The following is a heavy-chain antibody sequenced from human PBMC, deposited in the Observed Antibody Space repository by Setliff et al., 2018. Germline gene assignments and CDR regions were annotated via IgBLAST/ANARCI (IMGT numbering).Heavy chain of an antibody. D-gene: IGHD3-16*01. CDR2: IHTSGST. CDR3: ARRTFGSGRFDP. J-gene: IGHJ5*02. Sequence: SETLSLTCTVSGDSISSGSYDWSWIRQPAGKGLEWIGQIHTSGSTNYSPSRKSRVTISIDTSKNQFSLKLNSVTATDTALYYCARRTFGSGRFDPWGQGTLVTVSS. V-gene: IGHV4-61*09. CDR1: GDSISSGSYD.